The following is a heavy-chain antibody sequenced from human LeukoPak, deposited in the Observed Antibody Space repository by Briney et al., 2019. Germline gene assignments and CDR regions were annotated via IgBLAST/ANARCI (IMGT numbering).Heavy chain of an antibody. CDR3: ARVVNPVVPAAAGIDP. CDR1: GGSISSYY. V-gene: IGHV4-59*12. D-gene: IGHD2-2*01. Sequence: SETLSLTCTVSGGSISSYYWSWIRQPPGKGLEWIGYIYYSGSTNYNPSLKSRVTISVDTSKNQFSLKLSSVTAADTAVYYCARVVNPVVPAAAGIDPWGQGTLVTVSS. CDR2: IYYSGST. J-gene: IGHJ5*02.